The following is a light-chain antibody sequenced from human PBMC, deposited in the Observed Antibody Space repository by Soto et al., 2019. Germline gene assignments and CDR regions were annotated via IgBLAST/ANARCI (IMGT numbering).Light chain of an antibody. CDR1: QSVSYN. CDR3: QQYYSIPFT. Sequence: ETVMTQSPATLSVSPGDRATLSCSASQSVSYNLAWYQQKPGQAPRLLIYDASTRATGIPARFSGSASGTEFTLTISSLLSEDFAVYYCQQYYSIPFTFGQGTKLEI. CDR2: DAS. J-gene: IGKJ2*01. V-gene: IGKV3D-15*01.